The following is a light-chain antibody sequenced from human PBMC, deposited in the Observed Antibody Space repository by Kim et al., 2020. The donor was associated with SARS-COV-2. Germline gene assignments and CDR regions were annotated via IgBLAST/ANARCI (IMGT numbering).Light chain of an antibody. V-gene: IGKV3-20*01. Sequence: GERTTLAGRASQGASSSYLAWYQKRPGDAPRLLIYGAYSRATGIPERFSGSGSGTDFTLTISRLEPEDFTVYYCQQYGSSPPYTFGQGTKLEI. CDR3: QQYGSSPPYT. J-gene: IGKJ2*01. CDR1: QGASSSY. CDR2: GAY.